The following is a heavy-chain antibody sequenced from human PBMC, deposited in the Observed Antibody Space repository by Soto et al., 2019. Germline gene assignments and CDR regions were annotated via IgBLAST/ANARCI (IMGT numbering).Heavy chain of an antibody. CDR1: GGSMNGYY. CDR2: IYFSGST. V-gene: IGHV4-4*09. CDR3: ARSVATPGTNIDF. D-gene: IGHD6-13*01. J-gene: IGHJ4*02. Sequence: SETLSLTCSVSGGSMNGYYWSWIRQTPGQGLEWLGLIYFSGSTRYNPSLMSRLTISLDKSKRQFSMSLSSVTAADTAVYYCARSVATPGTNIDFWGQGTLVTVSS.